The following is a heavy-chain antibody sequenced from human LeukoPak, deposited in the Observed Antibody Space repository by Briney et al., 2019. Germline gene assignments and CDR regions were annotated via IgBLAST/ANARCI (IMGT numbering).Heavy chain of an antibody. J-gene: IGHJ1*01. CDR1: GGSISSSTYY. D-gene: IGHD3-22*01. CDR3: ERTYCYDSSGVQYFQH. V-gene: IGHV4-39*01. Sequence: PSETLSLTCTVSGGSISSSTYYWGWIRQPPGKELEWIGNIYYSGSTYYNPSLKSRVTISVDTSKNQFSLKLSSVTAADTAVYYCERTYCYDSSGVQYFQHWGQGTLVTVSS. CDR2: IYYSGST.